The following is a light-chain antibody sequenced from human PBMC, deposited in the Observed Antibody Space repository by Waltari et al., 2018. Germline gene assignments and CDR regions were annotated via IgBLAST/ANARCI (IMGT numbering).Light chain of an antibody. CDR1: ACPKKY. J-gene: IGLJ2*01. CDR2: KDR. V-gene: IGLV3-25*03. CDR3: LSPETRGSWV. Sequence: SYELTQSPSVSLSPGQTARLPCSGYACPKKYLYWYQKTPGQAPVLILFKDRERPSGIPERFSGSTSGTTVTLTITGVQAEDEADYYCLSPETRGSWVFGGGTKLTVL.